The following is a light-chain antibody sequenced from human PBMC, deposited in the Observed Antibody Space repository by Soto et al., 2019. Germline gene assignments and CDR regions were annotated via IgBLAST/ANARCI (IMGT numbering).Light chain of an antibody. CDR2: GTF. CDR3: QQYGSSPPYT. CDR1: QSVSSYY. V-gene: IGKV3-20*01. Sequence: EIVLTQSPGTLSLSPGERATLSCRASQSVSSYYLAWYQQKPGQAPRLLIYGTFNRATGIPDRFSGSGSGTDFTLTISRLEPEDFVVYYCQQYGSSPPYTFGQGTKLEIK. J-gene: IGKJ2*01.